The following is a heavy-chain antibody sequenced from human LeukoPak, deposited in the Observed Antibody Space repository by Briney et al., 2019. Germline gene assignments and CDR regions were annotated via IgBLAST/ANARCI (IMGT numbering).Heavy chain of an antibody. CDR3: TKSDGSGLIRI. V-gene: IGHV4-34*01. CDR2: INHSGST. D-gene: IGHD3-22*01. Sequence: SETLSLTCAVYGGSFSGYYWSWIRQPPGKGLEWIGEINHSGSTNYYPSLKSRVTISVDTSKNQFSLKLSSVTAADTAVYYCTKSDGSGLIRICGRGTMVTVSS. J-gene: IGHJ3*02. CDR1: GGSFSGYY.